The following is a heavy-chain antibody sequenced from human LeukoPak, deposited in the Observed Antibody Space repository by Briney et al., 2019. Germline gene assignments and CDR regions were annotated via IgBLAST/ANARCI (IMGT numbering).Heavy chain of an antibody. CDR1: GFTFSIYA. D-gene: IGHD6-13*01. CDR3: AKEGSSWYYFDY. Sequence: GGSLRLSCVASGFTFSIYAMSSGRQAPGKGLEWVSAISGSGGSTYYADSVKGRFTISRDNSKNTLYLQMNSLRAEDTAVYYCAKEGSSWYYFDYWGQGTLVTVSS. V-gene: IGHV3-23*01. J-gene: IGHJ4*02. CDR2: ISGSGGST.